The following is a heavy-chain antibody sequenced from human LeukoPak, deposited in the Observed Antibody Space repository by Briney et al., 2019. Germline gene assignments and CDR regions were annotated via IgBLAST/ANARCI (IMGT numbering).Heavy chain of an antibody. CDR1: GFTFSSYA. Sequence: GGSLRLSCAASGFTFSSYAMHWVRQAPGKGLEWVGVISYDGSNKYYADSVKGRFTISRDNSKNTLYLQMNSLRAEDTAVYYCAKDIAQGYTFGSIEQDYWGQGTLVTVSS. CDR2: ISYDGSNK. D-gene: IGHD5-18*01. V-gene: IGHV3-30-3*01. J-gene: IGHJ4*02. CDR3: AKDIAQGYTFGSIEQDY.